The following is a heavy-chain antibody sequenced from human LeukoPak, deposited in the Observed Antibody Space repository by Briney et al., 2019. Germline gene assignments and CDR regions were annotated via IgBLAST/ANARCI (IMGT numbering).Heavy chain of an antibody. CDR1: GFTFSQYW. CDR3: ATTKQARRYFDY. CDR2: IWYDGTNK. D-gene: IGHD1-1*01. J-gene: IGHJ4*02. V-gene: IGHV3-33*07. Sequence: GGSLRLSCAASGFTFSQYWMSWVRQAPGKGLEWVALIWYDGTNKYYADSVKGRFTISRDNSKNTLYLQMNSLRVEDTAAYYCATTKQARRYFDYWGQGTLVTVSS.